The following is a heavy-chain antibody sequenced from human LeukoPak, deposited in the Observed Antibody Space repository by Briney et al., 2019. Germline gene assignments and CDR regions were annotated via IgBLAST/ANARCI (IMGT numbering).Heavy chain of an antibody. V-gene: IGHV3-7*01. CDR2: IKQDGTEK. CDR1: GFIFTTYW. Sequence: GESLRLSCGASGFIFTTYWMGWVRQAPGKGLEWVANIKQDGTEKYYVDSVKGRFTISRDNSKNTLYLQMNSLRAEDTAVYYCARERGSSGYYYDYDAFDIWGQGTMVTVSS. D-gene: IGHD3-22*01. J-gene: IGHJ3*02. CDR3: ARERGSSGYYYDYDAFDI.